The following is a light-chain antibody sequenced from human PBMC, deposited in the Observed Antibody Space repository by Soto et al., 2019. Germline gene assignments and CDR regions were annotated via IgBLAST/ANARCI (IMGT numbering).Light chain of an antibody. V-gene: IGKV3-20*01. J-gene: IGKJ3*01. CDR2: GAS. CDR3: QQYSDSPL. Sequence: EIVLTQSPGTLSLSPGERATLSCRASQSVRSSYLAWYQQKPGQAPRLLIYGASIRATGIPDRFGGSGSGTDFTLTISRLEHEDFAVYYCQQYSDSPLFGPGTKVDIK. CDR1: QSVRSSY.